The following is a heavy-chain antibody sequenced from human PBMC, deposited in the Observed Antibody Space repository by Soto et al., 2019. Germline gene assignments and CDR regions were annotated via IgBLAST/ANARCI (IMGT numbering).Heavy chain of an antibody. V-gene: IGHV3-30*12. Sequence: PGGSLRLSCAASGFTFSSYGMHWVRQAPGKGLEWVAVISYDGSNKYYADSVKGRFTISRDNAKNSLYMELNNLRAEDTAVYYCARDLGWAFDYWGRGTLVTV. CDR2: ISYDGSNK. D-gene: IGHD6-19*01. CDR3: ARDLGWAFDY. CDR1: GFTFSSYG. J-gene: IGHJ4*02.